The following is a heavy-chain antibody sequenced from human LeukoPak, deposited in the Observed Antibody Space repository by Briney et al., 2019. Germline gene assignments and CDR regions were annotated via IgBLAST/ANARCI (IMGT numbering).Heavy chain of an antibody. CDR2: IFGSGGSA. V-gene: IGHV3-23*01. CDR3: GKTTTGYSSGQKPAWPVDY. CDR1: GFTFGSYA. J-gene: IGHJ4*02. D-gene: IGHD6-19*01. Sequence: GGSLTLSCEASGFTFGSYAMYWVRQAPGKGLEWVAGIFGSGGSAHYADSAKGRFTISRDNSKNTVYLQINSLRAEDTAVYYCGKTTTGYSSGQKPAWPVDYWGQGTLVTVSS.